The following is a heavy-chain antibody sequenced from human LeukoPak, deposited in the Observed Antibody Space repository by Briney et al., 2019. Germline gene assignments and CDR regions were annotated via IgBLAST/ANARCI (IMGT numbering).Heavy chain of an antibody. J-gene: IGHJ4*02. CDR1: GFTFDDYA. D-gene: IGHD6-13*01. CDR2: ISWDGGST. V-gene: IGHV3-43D*03. CDR3: AKDQSIAAAGAFDY. Sequence: PGGSLRLSCAASGFTFDDYAMHWDRQAPGKGLEWVSLISWDGGSTYYADSVKGRFTISRDNSKNSLYLQMNSLRAEDTALYYCAKDQSIAAAGAFDYWGQGTLVTVSS.